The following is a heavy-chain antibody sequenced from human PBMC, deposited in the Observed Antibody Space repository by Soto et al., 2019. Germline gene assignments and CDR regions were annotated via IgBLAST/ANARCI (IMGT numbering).Heavy chain of an antibody. D-gene: IGHD2-2*02. J-gene: IGHJ5*02. CDR2: IYYSGST. Sequence: SETLSLTCAVYGGSFSSYYWGWIRQPPGKGLEWIGSIYYSGSTYYNPSLKSRVTISVDTSKNQFSLKLSSVTAADTAVYYCARRGVVVVPAAIPDSWFDPWGQGTLVTVSS. CDR1: GGSFSSYY. V-gene: IGHV4-39*01. CDR3: ARRGVVVVPAAIPDSWFDP.